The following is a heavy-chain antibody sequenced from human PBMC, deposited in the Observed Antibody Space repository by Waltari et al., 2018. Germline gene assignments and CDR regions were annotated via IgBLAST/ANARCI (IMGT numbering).Heavy chain of an antibody. D-gene: IGHD3-10*02. Sequence: EQLVESGGGLVKPGGSLTRSCVVSGFTFSDRYMDGVRQAPGKGRDGVGRIRNTGNRNPTEYAASVRGRFTILRDDSKNSLYLQMNNLKTEDTAMYYCAKDYLCSGSSWGQGTLVTVSS. V-gene: IGHV3-72*01. CDR1: GFTFSDRY. CDR2: IRNTGNRNPT. CDR3: AKDYLCSGSS. J-gene: IGHJ5*02.